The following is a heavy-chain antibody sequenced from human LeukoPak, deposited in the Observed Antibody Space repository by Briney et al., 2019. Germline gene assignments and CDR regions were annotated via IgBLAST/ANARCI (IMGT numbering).Heavy chain of an antibody. D-gene: IGHD4-11*01. CDR1: GDSISSSHW. J-gene: IGHJ4*02. V-gene: IGHV4-4*02. CDR3: ASRGSSNDN. Sequence: SGTLSLTCAVSGDSISSSHWWTWVRQPPGKGLEWIGEIYYSGGTNYNLSLKSRVTISLDKSKNEFCLKLSSVTAADTAVYYCASRGSSNDNWGQGTLVTVSS. CDR2: IYYSGGT.